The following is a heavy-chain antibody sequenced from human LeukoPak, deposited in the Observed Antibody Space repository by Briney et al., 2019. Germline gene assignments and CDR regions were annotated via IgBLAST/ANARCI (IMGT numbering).Heavy chain of an antibody. CDR2: INPSGST. V-gene: IGHV1-46*01. J-gene: IGHJ4*02. CDR3: GRDRSGAVGRGAIDF. Sequence: GASVKVSCKRSGYTFTTYYIHLVRLAPGQGPEWLGIINPSGSTVYAQKFQGRVTMTRDPSTGTVYMELSSLRSEDTAVYYCGRDRSGAVGRGAIDFWGQGSQVTVSS. D-gene: IGHD1-26*01. CDR1: GYTFTTYY.